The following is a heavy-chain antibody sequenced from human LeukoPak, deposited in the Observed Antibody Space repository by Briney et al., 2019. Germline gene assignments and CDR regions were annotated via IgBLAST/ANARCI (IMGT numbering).Heavy chain of an antibody. D-gene: IGHD6-13*01. J-gene: IGHJ4*02. CDR3: TRETVVGVAAGTFDQ. CDR2: VYYSGST. CDR1: GGSINNYY. Sequence: PSETLSLTCSVSGGSINNYYWSWIRQTPGKGLEWIGYVYYSGSTHPNPSLKSRVSISLDTSKNQFSLKLKSVTAADTAVYYCTRETVVGVAAGTFDQWGQGTLVTVSS. V-gene: IGHV4-59*01.